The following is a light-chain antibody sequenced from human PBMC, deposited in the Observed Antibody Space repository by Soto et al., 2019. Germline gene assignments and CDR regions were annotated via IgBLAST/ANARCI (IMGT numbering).Light chain of an antibody. CDR3: QQFGTSSLVT. CDR1: QSVNTKY. J-gene: IGKJ3*01. Sequence: IVVRQSPATLSVSPGERATLSCRASQSVNTKYLAWYQQKPGQAPRLLISGVSSRATGIPGRFSGSGSGTDFILTISRVEPEDFAVYYCQQFGTSSLVTFGPGTKAHIK. V-gene: IGKV3-20*01. CDR2: GVS.